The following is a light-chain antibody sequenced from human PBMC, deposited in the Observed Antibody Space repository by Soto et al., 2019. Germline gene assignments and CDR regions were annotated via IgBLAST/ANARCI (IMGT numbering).Light chain of an antibody. J-gene: IGLJ2*01. Sequence: QSALTQPASVSGSPGQSITISCTGTGSDVGTYNYVSWYQQHPGKAPKLMIYDVTNRPSGVSDRFSGSKSGNTASLTISGLQAEDEADYYCSSYTSSSTSVVFGGGTKLHRP. V-gene: IGLV2-14*01. CDR2: DVT. CDR3: SSYTSSSTSVV. CDR1: GSDVGTYNY.